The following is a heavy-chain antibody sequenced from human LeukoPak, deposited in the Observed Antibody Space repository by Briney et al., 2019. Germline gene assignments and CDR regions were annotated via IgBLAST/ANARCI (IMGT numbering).Heavy chain of an antibody. D-gene: IGHD3-3*01. CDR2: ISYDGSNK. CDR3: ARDGGDFGVVIISWFDP. J-gene: IGHJ5*02. V-gene: IGHV3-30-3*01. CDR1: GFTFSSYA. Sequence: GGSLRLSCAASGFTFSSYAMDWVRQAPGKGLEWVAVISYDGSNKYYADSVKGRFTISGDNSKNTLYLQMNSLRAEDTAVYYCARDGGDFGVVIISWFDPWGQGTLVTVSS.